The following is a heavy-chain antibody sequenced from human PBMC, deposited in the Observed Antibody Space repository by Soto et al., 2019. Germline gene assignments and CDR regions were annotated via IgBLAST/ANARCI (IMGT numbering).Heavy chain of an antibody. V-gene: IGHV1-69*13. CDR3: ASLRYSSGWSQFDY. D-gene: IGHD6-19*01. CDR2: IIPIFGTA. Sequence: SVKVSCKASGYTFTNYYMHWVRQAPGQGLEWMGGIIPIFGTANYAQKFQGRVTITADESTSTAYMELSSLRSEDTAVYYCASLRYSSGWSQFDYWGQGTLVTVSS. J-gene: IGHJ4*02. CDR1: GYTFTNYY.